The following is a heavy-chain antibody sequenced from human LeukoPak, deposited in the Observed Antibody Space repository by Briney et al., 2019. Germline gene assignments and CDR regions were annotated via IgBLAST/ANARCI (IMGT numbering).Heavy chain of an antibody. V-gene: IGHV1-18*01. CDR1: GYTFTIYG. D-gene: IGHD1-26*01. J-gene: IGHJ4*02. CDR3: ARDKGKWEHLRFFDY. CDR2: ISAYNGNT. Sequence: ASVKLACKSSGYTFTIYGISWVRQAPGQGLEWMGWISAYNGNTKYAQKFQGRVTMTTATSTSTAYMKLRSLRSDDTAVYYCARDKGKWEHLRFFDYCGQGTLVTVS.